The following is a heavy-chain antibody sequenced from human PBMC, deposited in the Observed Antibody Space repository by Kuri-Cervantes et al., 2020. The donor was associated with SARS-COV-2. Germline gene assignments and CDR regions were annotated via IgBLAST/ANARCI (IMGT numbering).Heavy chain of an antibody. CDR2: ISLQNGKT. CDR3: AREWTYVYVWRWGAPKKHHYGLDV. Sequence: SVNVSCKASGYTFIGYYMHWLRQAPGQGLEWMGWISLQNGKTKYAEKFQSRVSFTTDTSTSTVYMEVRGLRSDDTAVYYCAREWTYVYVWRWGAPKKHHYGLDVWGQGTSVTDSS. CDR1: GYTFIGYY. D-gene: IGHD3-10*02. V-gene: IGHV1-18*04. J-gene: IGHJ6*02.